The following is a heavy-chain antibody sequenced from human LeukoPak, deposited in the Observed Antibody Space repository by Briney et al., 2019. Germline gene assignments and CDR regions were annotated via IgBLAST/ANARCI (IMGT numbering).Heavy chain of an antibody. CDR3: AAYCSGGSCYSDSDY. D-gene: IGHD2-15*01. CDR2: IYHGGST. J-gene: IGHJ4*02. Sequence: KPSETLSLTCAVSGYSISSGYYWGWIRQPPGKGLEWIGSIYHGGSTYYNPSLKSRVTISVDTSKNQFSLKLSSVTAADTAVYYCAAYCSGGSCYSDSDYWGQGTLVTVSS. CDR1: GYSISSGYY. V-gene: IGHV4-38-2*01.